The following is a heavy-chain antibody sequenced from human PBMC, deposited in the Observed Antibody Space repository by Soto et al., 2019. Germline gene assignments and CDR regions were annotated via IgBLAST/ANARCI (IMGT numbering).Heavy chain of an antibody. Sequence: SETLSLTYAVYGGSFSGYYWRWIRQPPGKGLEWIGEINHSGSTNYNPSLKSRVTISADKTKNQFTLKLSSVTAADTAVYYCASSGYWLIVTTVPYYFDYWGQGTLVTVSS. CDR2: INHSGST. CDR3: ASSGYWLIVTTVPYYFDY. J-gene: IGHJ4*02. V-gene: IGHV4-34*01. D-gene: IGHD4-17*01. CDR1: GGSFSGYY.